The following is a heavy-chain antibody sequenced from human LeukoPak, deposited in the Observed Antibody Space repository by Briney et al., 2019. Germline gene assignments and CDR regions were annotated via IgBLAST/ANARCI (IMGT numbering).Heavy chain of an antibody. CDR2: ISYDGSNE. J-gene: IGHJ5*01. Sequence: GGSLRLSCAASGFTFSSYVMHWVRQAPGKGLEWVAIISYDGSNEYYADSVKGRFTISRDNSKNSLYLQMNSLRVEDTAIYYCVRYFYDSYTSSFRFDSWGQGTLVTVSS. CDR1: GFTFSSYV. D-gene: IGHD3-16*01. CDR3: VRYFYDSYTSSFRFDS. V-gene: IGHV3-30*04.